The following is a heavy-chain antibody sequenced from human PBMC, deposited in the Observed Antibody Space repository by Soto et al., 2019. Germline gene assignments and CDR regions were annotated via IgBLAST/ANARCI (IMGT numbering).Heavy chain of an antibody. D-gene: IGHD3-3*01. CDR1: GFTFGSYS. CDR3: ARDKLDYDFWSGYSNDAIDI. CDR2: ISSSSSYI. Sequence: GESLRLSCAASGFTFGSYSMNWVRQAPGKWLEWVSSISSSSSYIYYADSVKGRFTISRDNAKNPLYLQMNSLRAEDTAVYYCARDKLDYDFWSGYSNDAIDIWGQGTMVTVSS. J-gene: IGHJ3*02. V-gene: IGHV3-21*01.